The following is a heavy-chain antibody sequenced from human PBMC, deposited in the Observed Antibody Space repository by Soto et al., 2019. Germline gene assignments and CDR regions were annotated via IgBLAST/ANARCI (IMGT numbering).Heavy chain of an antibody. CDR2: IYYSGNT. CDR1: GGSTSSDNY. V-gene: IGHV4-30-4*01. D-gene: IGHD3-16*01. Sequence: SGGSTSSDNYWSWIRQPPGKGLEWIGHIYYSGNTGYNPSLKSRLAISIDTSKNQFSLKLSSVTAADTAVYFCAREGGESSDGLYYFDSWGQGSLVTVSS. J-gene: IGHJ4*02. CDR3: AREGGESSDGLYYFDS.